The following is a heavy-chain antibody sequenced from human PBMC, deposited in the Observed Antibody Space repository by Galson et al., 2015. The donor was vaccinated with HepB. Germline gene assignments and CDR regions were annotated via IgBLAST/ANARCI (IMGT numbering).Heavy chain of an antibody. D-gene: IGHD6-13*01. CDR3: ARPRTRIPATGAASWFDP. V-gene: IGHV3-7*03. J-gene: IGHJ5*02. CDR2: IDLKGSEK. Sequence: SLRLSCAASGFTFSNNWMSWVRQAPGKGLQWVANIDLKGSEKYYVDSVKGRFTISRDNARNSLFLQMNNLRAEDTAMYYCARPRTRIPATGAASWFDPWGQGTLVIVSS. CDR1: GFTFSNNW.